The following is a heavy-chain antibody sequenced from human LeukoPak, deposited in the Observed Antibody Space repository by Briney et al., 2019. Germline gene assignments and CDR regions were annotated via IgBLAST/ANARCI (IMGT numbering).Heavy chain of an antibody. CDR3: TRQGDGGRAFDY. D-gene: IGHD4-23*01. CDR2: IYYNGNT. CDR1: GGSISSSSYN. Sequence: SETLSLTCTAFGGSISSSSYNWGWIRQTPGKGLEWIGTIYYNGNTYYNASLKSRVSISGDTSNNQFSLRLTSVTATDTAVYYCTRQGDGGRAFDYWGQGILVTVSS. V-gene: IGHV4-39*01. J-gene: IGHJ4*02.